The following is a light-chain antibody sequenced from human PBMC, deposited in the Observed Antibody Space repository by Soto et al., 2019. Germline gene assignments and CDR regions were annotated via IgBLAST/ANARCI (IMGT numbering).Light chain of an antibody. J-gene: IGKJ1*01. V-gene: IGKV1-5*03. CDR3: QQYHSFSRT. Sequence: DIQMTQSPSTLSAPVGDRVTITCRASQVVGSWLAWYQQRPGKAPKLLIYKASILQSGVPSRFSGSGGGTEFTLTIGSLQPEDIATYYCQQYHSFSRTFGQGTKV. CDR1: QVVGSW. CDR2: KAS.